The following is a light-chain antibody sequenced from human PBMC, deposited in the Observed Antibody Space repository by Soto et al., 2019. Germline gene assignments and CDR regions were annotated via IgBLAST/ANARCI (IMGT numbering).Light chain of an antibody. CDR1: SSNIGTNA. J-gene: IGLJ1*01. CDR2: NNN. Sequence: QSVLTQPPSASGTPGQRVTISCSGGSSNIGTNAVNWYQQLPGTAPKLLIYNNNQRPSGVPDRFSGSKSGTSASLAISGPQSEDEADYYCAAWDDSLNGYVFVTGSNVPVL. CDR3: AAWDDSLNGYV. V-gene: IGLV1-44*01.